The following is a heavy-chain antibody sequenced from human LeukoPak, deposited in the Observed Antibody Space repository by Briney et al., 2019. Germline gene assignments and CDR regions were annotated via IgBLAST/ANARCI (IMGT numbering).Heavy chain of an antibody. CDR1: GFTVRNNY. CDR2: IKSDGSGT. V-gene: IGHV3-74*01. Sequence: GGSLRLSCAASGFTVRNNYMNWVRQAPGKGLEWVSRIKSDGSGTTYADSVKGRFTISRDNAKNTLYLQMNSLRAEDTAVYFCAREFRKPSTGDWGQGTLVTVSS. J-gene: IGHJ4*02. CDR3: AREFRKPSTGD. D-gene: IGHD1-14*01.